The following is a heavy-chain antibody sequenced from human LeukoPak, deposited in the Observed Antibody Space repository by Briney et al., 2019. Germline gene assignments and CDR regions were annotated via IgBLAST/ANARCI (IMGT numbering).Heavy chain of an antibody. CDR1: GGSFSGYF. CDR3: ARGQFQRDF. Sequence: SETLSLTRAVYGGSFSGYFWSWIRQPPGKGLEWIGEVNHSGRTNYNPSLMSRVTISVDTSNNQFSLNLNSVTAADTAVYYCARGQFQRDFWGQGFLVTVSS. J-gene: IGHJ4*02. CDR2: VNHSGRT. V-gene: IGHV4-34*01.